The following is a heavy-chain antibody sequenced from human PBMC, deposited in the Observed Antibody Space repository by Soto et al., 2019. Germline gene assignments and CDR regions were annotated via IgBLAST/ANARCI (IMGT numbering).Heavy chain of an antibody. CDR3: ARRSVVVAHRVIPSYYFDY. D-gene: IGHD2-15*01. CDR1: GFTFSSYA. Sequence: GGSLRLSCAASGFTFSSYALSWVRQAPGKGLEWVSCISGSGGSTYYADSVKGRFTISRDNAKNTLYLQMNSLRAEDTAVYYCARRSVVVAHRVIPSYYFDYRGQGTLVTVSS. CDR2: ISGSGGST. V-gene: IGHV3-23*01. J-gene: IGHJ4*02.